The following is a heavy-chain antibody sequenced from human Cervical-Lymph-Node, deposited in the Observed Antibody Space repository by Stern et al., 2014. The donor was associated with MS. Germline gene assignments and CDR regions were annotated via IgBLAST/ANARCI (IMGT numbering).Heavy chain of an antibody. Sequence: MQLVESVPGLVKPSETLSLTCTVSGGSITSGDYYWSWIRQHPGKGLEWIGYIYYSGSTYYNPSLKSRVTISLDTSKNQFSLKLSSVTPADTAVYYCARDDGYCSGGTCPNWFDPWGQGTLVTVSS. J-gene: IGHJ5*02. CDR2: IYYSGST. CDR1: GGSITSGDYY. V-gene: IGHV4-31*03. D-gene: IGHD2-15*01. CDR3: ARDDGYCSGGTCPNWFDP.